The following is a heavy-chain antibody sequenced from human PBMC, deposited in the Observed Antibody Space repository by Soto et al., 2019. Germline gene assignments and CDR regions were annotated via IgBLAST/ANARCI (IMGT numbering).Heavy chain of an antibody. CDR1: GFTFSTYG. CDR2: IWYDGSNQ. CDR3: GRDVGTRAMLRPTSKTLGGLDY. J-gene: IGHJ4*02. Sequence: QVQLVESGGDVVQPGKSLRLSCAASGFTFSTYGMHWVRQAPGKGLEWVALIWYDGSNQWYADSVKGRFTISRDNSKNTVYLQMNSLKVEDTAVYYCGRDVGTRAMLRPTSKTLGGLDYWGQGVLVTVSS. D-gene: IGHD2-2*01. V-gene: IGHV3-33*01.